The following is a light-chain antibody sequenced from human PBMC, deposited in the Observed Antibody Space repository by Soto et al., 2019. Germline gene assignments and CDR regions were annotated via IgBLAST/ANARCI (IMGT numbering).Light chain of an antibody. CDR3: TSFTTISTWV. CDR1: SSDVGGYNY. Sequence: QSALTQPRSVSGSPGQSVTISCTGTSSDVGGYNYVSWYQQHPGKAPKLMIYDVSKRPSGVPDRFSGSKSGNTASLTISELQAEDEADYYCTSFTTISTWVFGGGTKLTVL. CDR2: DVS. V-gene: IGLV2-11*01. J-gene: IGLJ3*02.